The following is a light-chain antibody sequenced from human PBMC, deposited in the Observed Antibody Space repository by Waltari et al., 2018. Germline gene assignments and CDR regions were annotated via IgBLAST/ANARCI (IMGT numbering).Light chain of an antibody. CDR1: RSISSD. J-gene: IGKJ1*01. CDR3: QQYYSAPWT. Sequence: EIVMTQSPATLSVSPGERATLSCRASRSISSDLAWYQQKPGQPPKLLFYWASNRESGVPDRFSGSGSGTDFTLTISSLQAEDVAVYYCQQYYSAPWTFGQGTKVEI. V-gene: IGKV3-15*01. CDR2: WAS.